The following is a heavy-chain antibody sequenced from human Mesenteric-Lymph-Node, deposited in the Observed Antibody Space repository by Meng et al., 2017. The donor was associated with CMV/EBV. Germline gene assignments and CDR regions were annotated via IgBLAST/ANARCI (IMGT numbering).Heavy chain of an antibody. CDR1: GFTFSSYW. D-gene: IGHD3-3*01. CDR3: ARNDFWSGYYTEFDY. CDR2: INSDGSST. V-gene: IGHV3-74*01. J-gene: IGHJ4*02. Sequence: GGSLKISCAASGFTFSSYWMHWVRQAPGKGLVWVSRINSDGSSTSYADSVKGRFTISRDNAKNTLYLQMNSLRAEDTAVYYCARNDFWSGYYTEFDYWGQGTLVTVSS.